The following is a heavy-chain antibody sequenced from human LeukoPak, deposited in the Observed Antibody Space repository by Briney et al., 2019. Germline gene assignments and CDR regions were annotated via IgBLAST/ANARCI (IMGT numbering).Heavy chain of an antibody. D-gene: IGHD3-22*01. V-gene: IGHV4-34*01. CDR2: IYYSGST. CDR1: GGSFSSYY. J-gene: IGHJ4*02. CDR3: SLGDYYDSSGYYPYYFDY. Sequence: SETLSLTCAVYGGSFSSYYWSWIRQPPGKGLEWIGSIYYSGSTYYNPSLKSRVTISVDTSKNQFSLKLSSVTAADTAVYYCSLGDYYDSSGYYPYYFDYWGQGTLVTVSS.